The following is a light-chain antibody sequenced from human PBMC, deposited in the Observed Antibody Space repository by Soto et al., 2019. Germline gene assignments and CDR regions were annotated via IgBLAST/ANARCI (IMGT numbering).Light chain of an antibody. CDR2: EVN. Sequence: QSALAQPPSAAGSPGQSVAISCTGTSIDAGGYNYVAWYQQHPGKAPKLMIYEVNKRPSGVPDRFSGSKSGNTASLTVSGLQAEDEADYYCSSYAGSSNVFGTGTKVTVL. J-gene: IGLJ1*01. CDR3: SSYAGSSNV. V-gene: IGLV2-8*01. CDR1: SIDAGGYNY.